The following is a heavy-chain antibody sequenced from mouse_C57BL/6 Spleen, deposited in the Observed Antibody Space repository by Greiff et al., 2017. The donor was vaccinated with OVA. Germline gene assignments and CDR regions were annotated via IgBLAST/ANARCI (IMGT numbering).Heavy chain of an antibody. CDR3: ARSYSNYFDY. D-gene: IGHD2-5*01. CDR1: GYTFTSYW. CDR2: IDHSDSYT. J-gene: IGHJ2*01. Sequence: QVQLQQPGAELVRPGTSVKLSCKASGYTFTSYWMHWVKQRPGQGLEWIGVIDHSDSYTTYNQKFKGKATLTVDTSSNTAYMQLSSLTSEDSAVYYCARSYSNYFDYWGKGTTLTVSS. V-gene: IGHV1-59*01.